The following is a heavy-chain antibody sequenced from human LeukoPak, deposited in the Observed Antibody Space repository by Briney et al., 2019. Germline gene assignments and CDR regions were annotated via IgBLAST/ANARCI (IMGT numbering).Heavy chain of an antibody. CDR2: ISYDGSNK. Sequence: RRSLRDSCAASGFTFSSYGLHSVRPAPGKGLEWVAVISYDGSNKYYADSVKGRFTSTTDNSKNALYLQMNSMRAEDTAVYYCAKGYAVNYYGSGSYSEYFQHWGQGTLVTVSS. J-gene: IGHJ1*01. V-gene: IGHV3-30*18. D-gene: IGHD3-10*01. CDR1: GFTFSSYG. CDR3: AKGYAVNYYGSGSYSEYFQH.